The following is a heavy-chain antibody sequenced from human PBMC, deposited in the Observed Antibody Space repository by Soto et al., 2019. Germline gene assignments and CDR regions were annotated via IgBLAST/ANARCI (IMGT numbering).Heavy chain of an antibody. D-gene: IGHD6-19*01. CDR3: AKDRAAVAPRVRFDP. CDR1: GFTFSSYA. V-gene: IGHV3-23*01. Sequence: PGGSLRLSCAASGFTSSGFTFSSYAMSWVRQAPGKGLEWVSSITGSGDNTYYADSVKGRFTISRDNSKNTLFLQMNSLRADDTAVYYCAKDRAAVAPRVRFDPWGQGTLVTVSS. CDR2: ITGSGDNT. J-gene: IGHJ5*02.